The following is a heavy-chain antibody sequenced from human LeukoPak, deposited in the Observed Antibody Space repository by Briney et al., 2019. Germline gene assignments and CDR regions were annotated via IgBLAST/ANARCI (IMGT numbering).Heavy chain of an antibody. Sequence: APVKVSCKTSGYTFTAYYMHWVRQAPGQGLEWMGYINPNSAGTYYAERFQGRVTVTRDTSTSTAYMELARLTSDDTAVYYCATPVPRRGISAAGSQIFDFWGQGTLVTVSS. CDR2: INPNSAGT. CDR1: GYTFTAYY. CDR3: ATPVPRRGISAAGSQIFDF. D-gene: IGHD6-13*01. J-gene: IGHJ4*02. V-gene: IGHV1-2*02.